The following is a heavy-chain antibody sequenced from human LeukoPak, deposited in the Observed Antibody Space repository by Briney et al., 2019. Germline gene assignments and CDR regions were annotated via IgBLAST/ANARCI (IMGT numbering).Heavy chain of an antibody. J-gene: IGHJ2*01. V-gene: IGHV3-33*03. CDR3: VVVLVPAAVWQFDI. CDR1: GFTFTNAG. Sequence: GGSHRPSGPGAGFTFTNAGFHWARLPPGKGRGWVPLIGVDGSQKYYVDSLKGRITISRDNSRNTVDLQMTSLTVGDTAVYYCVVVLVPAAVWQFDIWGRGTLVTVSS. CDR2: IGVDGSQK. D-gene: IGHD2-2*01.